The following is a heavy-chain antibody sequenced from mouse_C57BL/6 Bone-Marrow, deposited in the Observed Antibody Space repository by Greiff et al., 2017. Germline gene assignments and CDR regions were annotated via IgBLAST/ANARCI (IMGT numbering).Heavy chain of an antibody. CDR1: GYTFTSYW. CDR3: ARGGYGSSYPHYWYFDV. D-gene: IGHD1-1*01. J-gene: IGHJ1*03. V-gene: IGHV1-64*01. CDR2: IHPNSGST. Sequence: QVQLKQPGAELVKPGASVKLSCKASGYTFTSYWMHWVKQRPGQGLEWIGMIHPNSGSTNYNEKFKSKATLTVDKSSSTAYMQRSSRTSEDAAVYYCARGGYGSSYPHYWYFDVWGTGTTVTVSS.